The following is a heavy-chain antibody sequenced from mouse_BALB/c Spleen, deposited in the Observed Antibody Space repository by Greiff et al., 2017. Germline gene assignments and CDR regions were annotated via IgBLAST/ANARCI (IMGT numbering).Heavy chain of an antibody. CDR3: ARGEVITAADY. J-gene: IGHJ2*01. V-gene: IGHV5-6-5*01. Sequence: EVQLVESGGGLVKPGGSLKLSCAASGFSFSSYAMSWVRQTPEKRLEWVASISSGGSTYYPGSVMGRFTISRDNARNFLYMQMSSLRSEDTAMYYSARGEVITAADYWGQGTTLTVSS. CDR2: ISSGGST. CDR1: GFSFSSYA. D-gene: IGHD1-1*01.